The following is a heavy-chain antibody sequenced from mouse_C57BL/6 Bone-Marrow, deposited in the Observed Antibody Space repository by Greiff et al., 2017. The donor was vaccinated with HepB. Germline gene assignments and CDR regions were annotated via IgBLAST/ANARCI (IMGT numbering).Heavy chain of an antibody. V-gene: IGHV5-12*01. CDR1: GFTFSDYY. Sequence: EVKLMESGGGLVQPGGSLKLSCAASGFTFSDYYMYWVRQTPEKRLEWVAYISNGGGRTYYPDTVKGRFTISRDNAKNTLYLQLSRLKSEDTAMYYCARHFYFDYWGQGTTLTVSS. J-gene: IGHJ2*01. CDR2: ISNGGGRT. CDR3: ARHFYFDY.